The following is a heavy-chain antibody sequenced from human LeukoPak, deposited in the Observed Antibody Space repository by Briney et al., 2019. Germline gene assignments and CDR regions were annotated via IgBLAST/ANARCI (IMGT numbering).Heavy chain of an antibody. D-gene: IGHD2-15*01. CDR1: GFTFSSYW. CDR3: ARDGSYDRYAFDI. J-gene: IGHJ3*02. Sequence: GGSLRLSCAPSGFTFSSYWMHWVRQAPGQGLVWVSRINTDGSTITYADSVKGRFTISKDNAKNTLYLQMNSLRAEDTAVYYCARDGSYDRYAFDIWGQGTMVTVSS. V-gene: IGHV3-74*01. CDR2: INTDGSTI.